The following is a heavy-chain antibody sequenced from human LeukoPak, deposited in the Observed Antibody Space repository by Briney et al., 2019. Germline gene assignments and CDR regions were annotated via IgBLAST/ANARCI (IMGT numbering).Heavy chain of an antibody. CDR2: IYTSGST. CDR1: GGSISSGSYY. J-gene: IGHJ5*02. Sequence: SQTLSLTCTVSGGSISSGSYYWSWIRQPAGKGLEWIGRIYTSGSTNYNPSLKSRVTISVDTSKTQFSLKLSSVTAADTAVYYCARTYYDYVWGRPVDNWFDPWGQGTLVTVSS. D-gene: IGHD3-16*01. V-gene: IGHV4-61*02. CDR3: ARTYYDYVWGRPVDNWFDP.